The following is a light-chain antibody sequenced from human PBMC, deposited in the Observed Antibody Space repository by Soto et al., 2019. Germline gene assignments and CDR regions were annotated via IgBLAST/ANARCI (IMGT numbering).Light chain of an antibody. Sequence: EIVMTQSPATLSVSPGERATFSCRASQSVSSNLAWYHQKPGQAPRLLIYAASTRATGIPARFSGSGSGTEFTLIISSLQSEDCAVYYCQQYNNWPGTFGQGTKVDI. J-gene: IGKJ1*01. V-gene: IGKV3-15*01. CDR1: QSVSSN. CDR3: QQYNNWPGT. CDR2: AAS.